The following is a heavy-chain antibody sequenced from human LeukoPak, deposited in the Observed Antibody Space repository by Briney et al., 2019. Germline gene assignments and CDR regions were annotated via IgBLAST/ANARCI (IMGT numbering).Heavy chain of an antibody. Sequence: GGSLRLSCAASGFTFSSYAMSWVRQAPGKGLEWVSAISGSGGSTYYADSVKGRFTISRDNSKNTLYLQMNSLRAEDTAVYYCAKVRIAVVGTEPSDYWGQGTLVTVSS. CDR2: ISGSGGST. V-gene: IGHV3-23*01. CDR3: AKVRIAVVGTEPSDY. D-gene: IGHD6-19*01. CDR1: GFTFSSYA. J-gene: IGHJ4*02.